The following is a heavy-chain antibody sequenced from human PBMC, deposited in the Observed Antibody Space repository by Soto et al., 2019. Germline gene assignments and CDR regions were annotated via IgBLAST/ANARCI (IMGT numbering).Heavy chain of an antibody. D-gene: IGHD5-18*01. CDR2: ISYSGTT. V-gene: IGHV4-31*03. CDR3: ARKYTYGPTLNLCDP. Sequence: VQLQESGPGLVKPSETLSLTCTVSGGSISSGAYYWSWIRQHPGKALEWIGYISYSGTTYYNPSLKCRVIVSVDTSKNQFSLTLSSVTAADTARCFCARKYTYGPTLNLCDPWRQGTLVTVSS. CDR1: GGSISSGAYY. J-gene: IGHJ5*02.